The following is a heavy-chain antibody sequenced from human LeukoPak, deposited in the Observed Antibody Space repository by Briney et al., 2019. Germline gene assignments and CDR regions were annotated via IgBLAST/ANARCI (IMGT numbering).Heavy chain of an antibody. D-gene: IGHD6-13*01. CDR3: ARGLGSAAAGYYFDY. J-gene: IGHJ4*02. CDR1: GGSFSGYY. V-gene: IGHV4-34*01. CDR2: INHSGST. Sequence: PSETLSLTCAVYGGSFSGYYWSWIRQPPGKGLEWIGEINHSGSTNYNPSLKSRVTISVDTSKNQFSLKLSSVTAADTAVYYCARGLGSAAAGYYFDYWGQGTLVTVSS.